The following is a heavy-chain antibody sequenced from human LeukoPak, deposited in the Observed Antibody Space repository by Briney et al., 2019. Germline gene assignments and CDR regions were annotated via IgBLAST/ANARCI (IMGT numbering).Heavy chain of an antibody. CDR3: ATIKRGSIFGYFDF. V-gene: IGHV4-59*11. D-gene: IGHD5-18*01. Sequence: SETLSLTCTVSGASITSHHWSWIRQTPGKELEWIAYLYDTVGTKDNPSLKSRLTLSADTSKNQFSLRLSSVTAADTAVYYCATIKRGSIFGYFDFWGQGIKVTVSS. CDR1: GASITSHH. J-gene: IGHJ4*02. CDR2: LYDTVGT.